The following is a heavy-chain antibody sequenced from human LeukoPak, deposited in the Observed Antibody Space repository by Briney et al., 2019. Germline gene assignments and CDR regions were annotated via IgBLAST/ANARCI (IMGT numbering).Heavy chain of an antibody. CDR1: GGSITSYY. V-gene: IGHV4-59*01. D-gene: IGHD6-19*01. CDR2: IYHSGTS. J-gene: IGHJ6*03. CDR3: ARVNSSGWGSYYYYYMDV. Sequence: PSETLSLTCSVSGGSITSYYWSWIRQPPGKGLEWIGYIYHSGTSNYNASLQSRVAMSVDTSKNHISLKVRSVTSADTAVYFCARVNSSGWGSYYYYYMDVWGKGTTVTISS.